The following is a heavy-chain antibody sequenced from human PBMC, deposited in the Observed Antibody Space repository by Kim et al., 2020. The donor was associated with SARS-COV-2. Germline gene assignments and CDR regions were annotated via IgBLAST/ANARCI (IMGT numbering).Heavy chain of an antibody. V-gene: IGHV1-69*01. D-gene: IGHD3-22*01. Sequence: AQKFQGRVTITADESTSTAYMELSSLRSEDTAVYYCARDDSSGYANWFDPWGQGTLVTVSS. J-gene: IGHJ5*02. CDR3: ARDDSSGYANWFDP.